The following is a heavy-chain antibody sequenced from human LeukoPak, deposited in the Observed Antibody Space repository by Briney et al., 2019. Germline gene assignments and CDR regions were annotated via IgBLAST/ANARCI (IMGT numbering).Heavy chain of an antibody. Sequence: GGSLRLYCAASGFRFDSDPMNWVRQPPGNGMEWLSNVRTRGDPTSYADSVRGRFTISRDNAKKSLFLQINSLRVEDTAVYFCVRDVDYAFVYWGQGVLVIVSS. D-gene: IGHD4-17*01. CDR2: VRTRGDPT. V-gene: IGHV3-48*01. CDR1: GFRFDSDP. CDR3: VRDVDYAFVY. J-gene: IGHJ4*02.